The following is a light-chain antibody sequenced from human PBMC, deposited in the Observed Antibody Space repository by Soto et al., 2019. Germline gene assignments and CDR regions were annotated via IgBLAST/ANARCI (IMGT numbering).Light chain of an antibody. CDR1: QSVSTF. Sequence: EIVLTQSPATLSLSPGERATLSCRASQSVSTFLAWYQQKLGQAPRLLIYDASNRATGIPARFSGSGSGTDFTLTISSLEPEDFELYYCQQRSNWPPWTFGQGTKVEIK. J-gene: IGKJ1*01. CDR3: QQRSNWPPWT. CDR2: DAS. V-gene: IGKV3-11*01.